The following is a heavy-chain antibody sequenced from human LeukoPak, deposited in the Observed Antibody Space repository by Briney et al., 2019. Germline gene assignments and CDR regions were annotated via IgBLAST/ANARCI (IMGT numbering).Heavy chain of an antibody. V-gene: IGHV3-74*01. J-gene: IGHJ4*02. Sequence: GRSLRLSCAASGFTFSSYWMHWVRRAPGKGLVWVSRINSDGSSTTYADSVKGRFTISRDNAKNTLYLQMNSLRAEDTAMYYCVRQYSYDSSGYYPWDYWGQGTLVTVSS. CDR2: INSDGSST. CDR3: VRQYSYDSSGYYPWDY. CDR1: GFTFSSYW. D-gene: IGHD3-22*01.